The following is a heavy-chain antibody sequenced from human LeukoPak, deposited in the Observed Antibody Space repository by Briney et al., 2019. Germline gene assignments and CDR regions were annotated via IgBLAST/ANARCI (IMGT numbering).Heavy chain of an antibody. CDR2: ISHDGTTK. Sequence: RGGSETFLCAASGVILTYYGRHCVRQAPGKGLEWVAVISHDGTTKFYADSVKGRFTISRDNSKNTLDLQMYSLRAEDTAVYYCEKEPTSYNSGYYFH. CDR3: EKEPTSYNSGYYFH. D-gene: IGHD6-25*01. J-gene: IGHJ6*03. CDR1: GVILTYYG. V-gene: IGHV3-30*18.